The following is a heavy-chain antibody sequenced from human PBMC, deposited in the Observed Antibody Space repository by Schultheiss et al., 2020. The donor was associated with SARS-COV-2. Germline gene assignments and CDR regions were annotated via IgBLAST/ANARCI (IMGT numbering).Heavy chain of an antibody. Sequence: SETLSLTCAVYGGSFSGYYWSWIRQPPGKGLEWIGEINHSGSTNYNPSLKSRVTISVDTSKNQFSLKLSSVTAADTAVYYCARRTGTIFGVVIADAFDIWGQGTMVTVSS. D-gene: IGHD3-3*01. CDR3: ARRTGTIFGVVIADAFDI. J-gene: IGHJ3*02. CDR1: GGSFSGYY. CDR2: INHSGST. V-gene: IGHV4-34*01.